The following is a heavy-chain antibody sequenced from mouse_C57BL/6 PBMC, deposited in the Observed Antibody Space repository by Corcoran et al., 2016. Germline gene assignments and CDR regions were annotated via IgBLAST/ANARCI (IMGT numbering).Heavy chain of an antibody. CDR1: GYTFTDYY. CDR2: IYPGSGNT. J-gene: IGHJ4*01. D-gene: IGHD2-3*01. CDR3: ARCDGYYDAMDY. V-gene: IGHV1-76*01. Sequence: QVQLKQSGAELVRPGASVKLSCKASGYTFTDYYINWVKQRPGQGLEWIARIYPGSGNTYYNEKFKGKATLTAEKSSSTAYMQLSSLTSEDSAVYFCARCDGYYDAMDYWGQGTSVTVSS.